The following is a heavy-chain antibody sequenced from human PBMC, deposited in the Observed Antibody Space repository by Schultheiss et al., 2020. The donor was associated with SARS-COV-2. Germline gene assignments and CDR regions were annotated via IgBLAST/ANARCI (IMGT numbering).Heavy chain of an antibody. CDR2: INTSGPT. J-gene: IGHJ6*02. CDR3: ARDRYPYGMDV. CDR1: GDSISSYY. D-gene: IGHD1-26*01. Sequence: SETLSLTCTVSGDSISSYYWSWIRQPAGKGLEWIGRINTSGPTNYNPSLTSRVTISVDKSKNQFSLKLSSVTAADTAVYYCARDRYPYGMDVWGQGTTVTVSS. V-gene: IGHV4-4*07.